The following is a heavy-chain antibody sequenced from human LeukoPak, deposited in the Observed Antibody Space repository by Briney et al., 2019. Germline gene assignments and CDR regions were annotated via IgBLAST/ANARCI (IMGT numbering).Heavy chain of an antibody. V-gene: IGHV5-51*01. Sequence: GESLKISCKGSGYSFTSYWNGWVRQMPGKGLEWMGIIYPGDSDTRYSPSFQGQVTISADKSISTAYLQWSSLKASDAAMYYCARSKDIVVVPAAYEFDYWGQGPLVTVSS. CDR1: GYSFTSYW. CDR3: ARSKDIVVVPAAYEFDY. CDR2: IYPGDSDT. J-gene: IGHJ4*02. D-gene: IGHD2-2*01.